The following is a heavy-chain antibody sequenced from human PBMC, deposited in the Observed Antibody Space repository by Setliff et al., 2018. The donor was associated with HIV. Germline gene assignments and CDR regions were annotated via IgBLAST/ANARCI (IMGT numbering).Heavy chain of an antibody. D-gene: IGHD3-3*01. V-gene: IGHV5-10-1*01. CDR3: GGLGGHSGVALEAFDI. CDR2: IDPSDSYT. CDR1: GYSFTSYW. Sequence: PGESLKISCQGSGYSFTSYWISWVRQMPGKGLEWMGRIDPSDSYTNYSPSFQGHVTISADKSSSTAYLQGSSLKASDTAMYYCGGLGGHSGVALEAFDIWGQGTMVTVSS. J-gene: IGHJ3*02.